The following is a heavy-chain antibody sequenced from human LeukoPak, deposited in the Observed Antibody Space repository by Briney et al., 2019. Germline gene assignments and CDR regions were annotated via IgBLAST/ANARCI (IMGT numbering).Heavy chain of an antibody. D-gene: IGHD1-26*01. Sequence: PSETLSLTCAVYGGSFSGYYWSWIRQPPGKGLEWIGEINHSGSTNYNPSLKSRVTISVDTSKNQFSLKLSSVTAADTAVYYCVITDSGSYSPFDYWGQGTLVTVSS. J-gene: IGHJ4*02. CDR3: VITDSGSYSPFDY. V-gene: IGHV4-34*01. CDR2: INHSGST. CDR1: GGSFSGYY.